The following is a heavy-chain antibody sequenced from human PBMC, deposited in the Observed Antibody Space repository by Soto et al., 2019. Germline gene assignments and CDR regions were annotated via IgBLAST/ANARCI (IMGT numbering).Heavy chain of an antibody. CDR3: ARGGTGTRPYYYYGMDV. Sequence: SETLSLTCAVSGGSISSSNWWSWVRQPPVKGLAWIGEIYHSGSTNYNPSLKSRVTISVDKSKNQFSLKLSSVTAADTAVYYCARGGTGTRPYYYYGMDVWGQGTTVTVSS. V-gene: IGHV4-4*02. D-gene: IGHD1-7*01. CDR2: IYHSGST. CDR1: GGSISSSNW. J-gene: IGHJ6*02.